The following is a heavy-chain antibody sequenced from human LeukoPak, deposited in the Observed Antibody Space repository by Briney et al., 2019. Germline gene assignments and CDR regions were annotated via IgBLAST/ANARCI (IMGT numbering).Heavy chain of an antibody. V-gene: IGHV1-69-2*01. CDR3: ATTRGGEFWSGFDY. CDR1: RYIFSDYL. Sequence: GATVKISCKASRYIFSDYLMHWVQQAAGKGVGWMGRVDPEDGETIYAEKFQGRVTIPAHTSTQTAYMILSSLRSEHTAGYCCATTRGGEFWSGFDYGGQGTLVTVPP. CDR2: VDPEDGET. J-gene: IGHJ4*02. D-gene: IGHD3-3*01.